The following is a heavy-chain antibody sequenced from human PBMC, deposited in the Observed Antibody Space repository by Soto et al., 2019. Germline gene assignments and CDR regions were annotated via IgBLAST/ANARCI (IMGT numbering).Heavy chain of an antibody. D-gene: IGHD3-22*01. V-gene: IGHV1-8*01. Sequence: SVKVSCKASGYTFTSYDINWVRQATGQGLEWMGWMNPNSGNTGYAQKFQGRVTMTRSTSISTAYMELSSLRSEDTAVYYCARGGYYYDSSAYYRPFDYWGQGTLVTVSS. CDR3: ARGGYYYDSSAYYRPFDY. CDR2: MNPNSGNT. CDR1: GYTFTSYD. J-gene: IGHJ4*02.